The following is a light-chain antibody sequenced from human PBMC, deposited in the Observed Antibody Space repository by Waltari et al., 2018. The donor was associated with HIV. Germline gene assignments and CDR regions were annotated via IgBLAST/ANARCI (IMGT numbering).Light chain of an antibody. Sequence: DIVLTQSPAILSLYTGEGVTLSCRASQDVGSYLAWYQHKPGQAPRLLIYDASNRATGIPARFSGGGSGTDFTLTISRLEPDDFALYYCQQRRRWPITFGQGTRIEI. V-gene: IGKV3-11*01. CDR1: QDVGSY. CDR2: DAS. J-gene: IGKJ5*01. CDR3: QQRRRWPIT.